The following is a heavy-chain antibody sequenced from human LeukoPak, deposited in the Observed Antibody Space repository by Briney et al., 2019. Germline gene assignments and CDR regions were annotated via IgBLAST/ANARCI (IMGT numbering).Heavy chain of an antibody. V-gene: IGHV3-30*03. CDR1: GFTFISYD. D-gene: IGHD3-10*01. CDR3: TRGYGSFDN. Sequence: GGSLRLSCAASGFTFISYDMHWVRQAPGKGLEWVAVISYDGNEKYYADSVKGRFTISRDNSKNTLYLQMNSLIAEDTAVYYCTRGYGSFDNWGQGTLVIVSS. CDR2: ISYDGNEK. J-gene: IGHJ4*02.